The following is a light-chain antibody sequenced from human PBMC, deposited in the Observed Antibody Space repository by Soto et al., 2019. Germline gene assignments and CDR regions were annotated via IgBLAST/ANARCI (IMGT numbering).Light chain of an antibody. J-gene: IGLJ1*01. CDR2: EGS. CDR1: SSDVGSYNL. V-gene: IGLV2-23*01. CDR3: CSYAGSSTFV. Sequence: QSALTKPASVSGSPGQSITISCTGTSSDVGSYNLVSWYQQHPGKAPKLMIYEGSKRPSGVSNRFSGSKSGNTASLTISGLQGEDEADYYCCSYAGSSTFVFGTGTKLTVL.